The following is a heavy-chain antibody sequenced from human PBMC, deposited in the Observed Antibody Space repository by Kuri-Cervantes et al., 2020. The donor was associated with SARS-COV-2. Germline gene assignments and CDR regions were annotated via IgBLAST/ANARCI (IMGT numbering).Heavy chain of an antibody. D-gene: IGHD6-19*01. CDR3: AKRGLDSGWGY. CDR1: GFTLSSYA. Sequence: GGSLRLPCAASGFTLSSYAMSWVRQAPGKGLEWVSVIYSGGSSTYYADAVKGRFTISKDNSKTTLYLQMNRLGAEDTAVYYCAKRGLDSGWGYWGQGTLVTVSS. CDR2: IYSGGSST. J-gene: IGHJ4*02. V-gene: IGHV3-23*03.